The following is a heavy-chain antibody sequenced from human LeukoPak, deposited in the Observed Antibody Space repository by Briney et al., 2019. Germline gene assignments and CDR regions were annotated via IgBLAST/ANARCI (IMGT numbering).Heavy chain of an antibody. CDR1: GGSISSSSYY. V-gene: IGHV4-39*07. J-gene: IGHJ5*02. CDR2: IYYSGST. CDR3: ARGGRYCSSTSCFQRSFDP. D-gene: IGHD2-2*01. Sequence: SETLSLTCTVSGGSISSSSYYWGWIRQPPGKGLEWIGSIYYSGSTYYNPSLKSRVTISVDMSKNQFSLKLSSVTAADTAVYYCARGGRYCSSTSCFQRSFDPWGQGTLVTVSS.